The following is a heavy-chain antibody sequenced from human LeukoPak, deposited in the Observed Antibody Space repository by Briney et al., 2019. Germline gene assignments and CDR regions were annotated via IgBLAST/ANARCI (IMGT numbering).Heavy chain of an antibody. J-gene: IGHJ5*02. CDR2: ISSSGSTI. V-gene: IGHV3-11*01. CDR1: GVTFSDYY. CDR3: ARDPRGYCSSTSCHPWFDP. Sequence: GGSLRLSCAASGVTFSDYYMSWIRQAPGKGLEWGSYISSSGSTIYYADSVKGRFTISRDNAKNSLYLQMNSLRAEDTAVYYCARDPRGYCSSTSCHPWFDPWGQGTLVTVSS. D-gene: IGHD2-2*01.